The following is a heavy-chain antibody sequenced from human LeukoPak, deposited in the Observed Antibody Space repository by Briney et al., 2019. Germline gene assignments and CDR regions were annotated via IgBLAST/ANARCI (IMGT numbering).Heavy chain of an antibody. V-gene: IGHV3-48*03. J-gene: IGHJ6*03. CDR2: ISTGTYI. CDR3: AKNGPRTHLFYMDV. D-gene: IGHD1-1*01. Sequence: PGGSLRLSCVASGFTFSRFELNWVRQAPGKGLEWVSHISTGTYIAYADSVKGRFTISRDNARNSLYLEMNSLRAEDTAVYYCAKNGPRTHLFYMDVWGKGTTVTISS. CDR1: GFTFSRFE.